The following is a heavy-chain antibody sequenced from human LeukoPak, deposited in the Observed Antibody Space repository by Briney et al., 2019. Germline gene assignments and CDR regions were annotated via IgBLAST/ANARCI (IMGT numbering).Heavy chain of an antibody. CDR3: ARVLDGDLFGDKYFQH. V-gene: IGHV4-39*07. Sequence: SETLSLTCTVSGGSISNSDYYWAWIRQPPGRSLEWIGSIYYSGNTHYNPSLKSRVTISVDTSKNQFSLKLSSVTAADTAVYYCARVLDGDLFGDKYFQHWGQGTLVTVSS. CDR2: IYYSGNT. CDR1: GGSISNSDYY. J-gene: IGHJ1*01. D-gene: IGHD4-17*01.